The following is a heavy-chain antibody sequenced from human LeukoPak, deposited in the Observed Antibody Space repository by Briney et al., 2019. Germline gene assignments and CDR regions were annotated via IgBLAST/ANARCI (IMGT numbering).Heavy chain of an antibody. J-gene: IGHJ6*02. CDR3: ARAPYYDILTGYYNASSYYYYYGMDV. Sequence: GGSLRLSCAASGFTFDDYGMSWVRQAPGKGLEWVSGINWNGGSTGCADSVKGRFTISRDNAKNSLYLQMNSLRAEDTALYHCARAPYYDILTGYYNASSYYYYYGMDVWGQGTTVTVSS. CDR1: GFTFDDYG. V-gene: IGHV3-20*01. D-gene: IGHD3-9*01. CDR2: INWNGGST.